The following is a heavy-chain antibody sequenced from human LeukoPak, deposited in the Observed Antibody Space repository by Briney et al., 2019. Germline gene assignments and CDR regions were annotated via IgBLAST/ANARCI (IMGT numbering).Heavy chain of an antibody. J-gene: IGHJ4*02. CDR2: ISSSGSTI. V-gene: IGHV3-11*01. D-gene: IGHD6-6*01. CDR3: ARDRVRSSSSPVAY. CDR1: GFTFSDYY. Sequence: GGSLRLSCAASGFTFSDYYMSWIRQAPGKGLEWVSYISSSGSTIYYADSVKGRFTISRDNAKNSLYLQMNSLRAEDTAVYYCARDRVRSSSSPVAYWGQGTLVTVSS.